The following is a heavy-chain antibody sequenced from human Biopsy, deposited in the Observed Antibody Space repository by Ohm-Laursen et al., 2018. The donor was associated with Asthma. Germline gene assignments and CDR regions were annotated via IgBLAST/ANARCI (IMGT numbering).Heavy chain of an antibody. J-gene: IGHJ3*01. Sequence: GSLRLSRTASGFTFGGYAMSWARQAPGKGLEWVSTISPDGRSAHGPDSFRGRFTISRDNSRDTLYLQMRSLRADDTAVYYCVKDTVEDRGGYYTFDVWGQGTKVTVSS. CDR2: ISPDGRSA. D-gene: IGHD3-22*01. CDR3: VKDTVEDRGGYYTFDV. V-gene: IGHV3-23*01. CDR1: GFTFGGYA.